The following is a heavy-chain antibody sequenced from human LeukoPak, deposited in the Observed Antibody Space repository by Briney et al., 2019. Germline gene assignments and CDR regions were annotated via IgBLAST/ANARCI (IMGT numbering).Heavy chain of an antibody. D-gene: IGHD6-13*01. CDR3: ARDLIAAAGTS. Sequence: ASVKVSCKGSGYTFTSYDINWVRQATGQGLEWMGWMNPNSGNTGYAQRFQGRVTMTRNTSISTAYMELSSLRSEDTAVYYCARDLIAAAGTSWGQGTLVTVSS. V-gene: IGHV1-8*01. CDR2: MNPNSGNT. CDR1: GYTFTSYD. J-gene: IGHJ4*02.